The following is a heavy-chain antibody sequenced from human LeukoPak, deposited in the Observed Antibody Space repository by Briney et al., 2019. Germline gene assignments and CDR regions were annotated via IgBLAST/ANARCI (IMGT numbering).Heavy chain of an antibody. CDR1: GFSFSTYS. J-gene: IGHJ4*02. Sequence: GGSLRLSCAASGFSFSTYSMNWVRQAPGKGLEWVSYISSSSSTIYYADSVKGRFTISRDNAKNSLYLQMNSLRAEDTAVYYCARESITMVRGVTAYFDYWGQGTLVTVSS. D-gene: IGHD3-10*01. CDR3: ARESITMVRGVTAYFDY. CDR2: ISSSSSTI. V-gene: IGHV3-48*01.